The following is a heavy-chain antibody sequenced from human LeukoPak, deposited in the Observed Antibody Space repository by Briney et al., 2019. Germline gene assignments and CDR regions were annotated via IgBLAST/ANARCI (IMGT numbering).Heavy chain of an antibody. CDR1: GYTFTNYW. J-gene: IGHJ5*02. CDR3: ARHEGVAGINGTTDWFDP. V-gene: IGHV5-51*01. D-gene: IGHD1-20*01. CDR2: IYPGNSDT. Sequence: GESLKISCKGPGYTFTNYWIGWVRPMPGKRLEWMGIIYPGNSDTRYSPSFQGEITISADKSITTPYLQSGSLKASDTAMYYCARHEGVAGINGTTDWFDPWGQGTLVPVSS.